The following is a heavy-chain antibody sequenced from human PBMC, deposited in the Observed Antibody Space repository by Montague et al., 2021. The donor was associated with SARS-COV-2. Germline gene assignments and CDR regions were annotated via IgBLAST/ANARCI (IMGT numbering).Heavy chain of an antibody. CDR2: IYYSGST. CDR1: GGSISSYY. V-gene: IGHV4-59*08. Sequence: SETLSLTCTVSGGSISSYYWSWIRQPPGKGLEWIGYIYYSGSTNYNPSLKSRVTISIDTSKNQFSLKLSSVTAADTAVYYCARHALGYFGWLNEGYFDYWGQGTLVTVSS. J-gene: IGHJ4*02. CDR3: ARHALGYFGWLNEGYFDY. D-gene: IGHD3-9*01.